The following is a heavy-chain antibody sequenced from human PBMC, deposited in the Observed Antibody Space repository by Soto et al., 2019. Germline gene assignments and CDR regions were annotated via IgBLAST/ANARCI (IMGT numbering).Heavy chain of an antibody. CDR1: GFTFSSYG. CDR2: IWYDGSNK. V-gene: IGHV3-33*01. Sequence: GGSLRLSCAASGFTFSSYGMHWVRQAPGKGLEWVAVIWYDGSNKYYADSVKGRFTISRDNSKNTLYLQMNSLRAEDTAVYYCARDSCSGGSCYLYFQHWGQGTLVTVSS. D-gene: IGHD2-15*01. J-gene: IGHJ1*01. CDR3: ARDSCSGGSCYLYFQH.